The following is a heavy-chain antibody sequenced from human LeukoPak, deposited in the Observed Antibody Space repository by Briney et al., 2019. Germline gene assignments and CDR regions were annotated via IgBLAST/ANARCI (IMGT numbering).Heavy chain of an antibody. CDR3: ARAYSSGWSDY. CDR2: INYSGST. V-gene: IGHV4-59*01. J-gene: IGHJ4*02. Sequence: SETLSLTCTVSGGPISSYYWSWFRQPPGKGLEWIGYINYSGSTNYNPSLKSRVTISVDTSKNQFSLKLSSVTAADTAVYYCARAYSSGWSDYWGQGTLVTVSS. D-gene: IGHD6-19*01. CDR1: GGPISSYY.